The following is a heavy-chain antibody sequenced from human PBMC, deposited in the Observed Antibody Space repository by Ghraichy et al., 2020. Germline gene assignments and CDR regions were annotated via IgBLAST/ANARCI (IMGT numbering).Heavy chain of an antibody. Sequence: SETLSLTCTVSGGSISSSSYYWGWIRQPPGKGLEWIGSIYYSGSTYYNSSLKSRVTISVDTSKNQFSLKLSSVTAADTAVYYCARHAYLEIAPIDYWGQGTLVTVSS. CDR2: IYYSGST. J-gene: IGHJ4*02. V-gene: IGHV4-39*07. D-gene: IGHD3-16*01. CDR3: ARHAYLEIAPIDY. CDR1: GGSISSSSYY.